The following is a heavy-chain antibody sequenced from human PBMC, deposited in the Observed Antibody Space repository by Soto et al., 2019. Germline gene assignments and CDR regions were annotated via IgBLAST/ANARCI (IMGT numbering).Heavy chain of an antibody. CDR1: GGSFSGYY. J-gene: IGHJ5*02. Sequence: SETLSLTCTVYGGSFSGYYWSWIRQPTGKGLEWIGEVNNSGITNYNPSLKSRVTISADTSKNQSSLRLESVTATDTAVYFCARREAGPGSWFDPWGQGTLVTVSS. V-gene: IGHV4-34*01. CDR2: VNNSGIT. D-gene: IGHD6-19*01. CDR3: ARREAGPGSWFDP.